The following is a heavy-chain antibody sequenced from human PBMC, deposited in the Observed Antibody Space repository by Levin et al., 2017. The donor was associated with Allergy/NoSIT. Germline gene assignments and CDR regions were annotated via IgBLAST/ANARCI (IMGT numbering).Heavy chain of an antibody. D-gene: IGHD6-13*01. CDR1: GGSFSGYY. CDR2: INYSGST. V-gene: IGHV4-34*01. Sequence: TGGSLRLSCAVYGGSFSGYYWSWIRQPPGKGLEWIGEINYSGSTNYNPSLKSRVTISVDTSKNQFSLKLSSVTAADTAVYYCARRGYSSSWYSDYWGQGTLVTVSS. J-gene: IGHJ4*02. CDR3: ARRGYSSSWYSDY.